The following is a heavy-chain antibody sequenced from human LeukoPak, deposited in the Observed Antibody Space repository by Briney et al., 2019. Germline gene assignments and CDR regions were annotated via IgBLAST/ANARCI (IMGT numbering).Heavy chain of an antibody. CDR2: IYSGGST. J-gene: IGHJ3*02. D-gene: IGHD3-3*01. V-gene: IGHV3-66*04. Sequence: GSLRLSCAASGFTFSSYAMSWVRQAPGKGLEWVSVIYSGGSTYYADSVKGRFTISRDNSKNTLYLQMNSLRAEDTAVYYCARHREWLLPHDAFDIWGQGTMVTVSS. CDR3: ARHREWLLPHDAFDI. CDR1: GFTFSSYA.